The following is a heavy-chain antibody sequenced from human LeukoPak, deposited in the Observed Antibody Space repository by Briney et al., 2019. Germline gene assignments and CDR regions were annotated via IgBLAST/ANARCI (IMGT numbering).Heavy chain of an antibody. Sequence: SGGSLRLSCVVSGFSFSNSYMTWIRQTPGKGLESLAYISGSGSDIYYADSVKGRFTISRDDAKNSLYLQMNGLRAEDTAVFYCARTDCPGGSCYSWENQDAFDIWGQGTMVTVSS. V-gene: IGHV3-11*04. D-gene: IGHD2-15*01. CDR3: ARTDCPGGSCYSWENQDAFDI. J-gene: IGHJ3*02. CDR2: ISGSGSDI. CDR1: GFSFSNSY.